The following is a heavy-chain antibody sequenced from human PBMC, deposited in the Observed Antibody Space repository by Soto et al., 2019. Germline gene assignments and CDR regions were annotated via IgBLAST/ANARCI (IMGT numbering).Heavy chain of an antibody. J-gene: IGHJ4*02. CDR1: GGSFSGYY. D-gene: IGHD5-12*01. CDR3: AGGWLRPYYFDY. Sequence: SEALSLICAVYGGSFSGYYWSWIRQPPGKGLEWIGEINHSGSTNYNPSLKSRVTISVDTSKNQFSLKLSSVTAADTAVYYCAGGWLRPYYFDYWGQGTLVTVSS. CDR2: INHSGST. V-gene: IGHV4-34*01.